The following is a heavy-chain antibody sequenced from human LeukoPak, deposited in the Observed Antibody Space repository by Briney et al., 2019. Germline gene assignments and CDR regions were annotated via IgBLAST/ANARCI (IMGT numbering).Heavy chain of an antibody. D-gene: IGHD3-9*01. CDR2: ISNSGTT. Sequence: PSETLSLTCTVSGGSISTYFWTWIRQLPGKRLEWIGYISNSGTTNYNPSLKSRVTISVDTSKNQFSLKVTSVTAADTAVYYCARGALTGPFYFDYWGQGTLVTVSS. CDR3: ARGALTGPFYFDY. CDR1: GGSISTYF. J-gene: IGHJ4*02. V-gene: IGHV4-59*01.